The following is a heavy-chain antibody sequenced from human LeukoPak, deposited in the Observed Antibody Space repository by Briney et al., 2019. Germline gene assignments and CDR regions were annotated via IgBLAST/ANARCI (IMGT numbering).Heavy chain of an antibody. CDR3: ARANYYGSVDYLDY. J-gene: IGHJ4*02. V-gene: IGHV4-61*08. CDR1: GGSISSGGYF. CDR2: IYYSGST. Sequence: SQTLSLTCTVSGGSISSGGYFWSWIRQHPGKGPEWIGYIYYSGSTNYNPSLKSRVTISVDTSKNQFSLKLSSVTAADTAVYYCARANYYGSVDYLDYWGQGTLVTVSS. D-gene: IGHD3-10*01.